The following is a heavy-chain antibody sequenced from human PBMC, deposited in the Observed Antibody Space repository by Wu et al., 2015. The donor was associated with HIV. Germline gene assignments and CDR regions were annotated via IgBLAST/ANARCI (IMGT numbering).Heavy chain of an antibody. V-gene: IGHV1-69*13. Sequence: QVQLVQSGAEVKKPGSSVKVSCKTSGGSFKNYGINWVRQAPGQGLEWMGGILSIFGTTNYTQKFQGRVTITADESTSTAYLEMNRLTSEDTAMYYCARYRSGESGTYYLHYWGQGTLVTVSS. CDR3: ARYRSGESGTYYLHY. CDR1: GGSFKNYG. J-gene: IGHJ4*02. D-gene: IGHD3-10*01. CDR2: ILSIFGTT.